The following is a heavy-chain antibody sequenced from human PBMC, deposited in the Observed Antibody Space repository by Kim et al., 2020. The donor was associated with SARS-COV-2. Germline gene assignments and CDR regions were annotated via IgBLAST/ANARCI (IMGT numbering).Heavy chain of an antibody. CDR2: IYTSGST. J-gene: IGHJ6*02. Sequence: SETLSLTYTVSGGSISSYYWSWIRQPAGKGLEWIGRIYTSGSTNYNPSLKSRVTMSVDTSKNQFSLKLSSVTAADTAVYYCARDWVPFVGYYGMDVWGQGTTVTVSS. V-gene: IGHV4-4*07. CDR1: GGSISSYY. D-gene: IGHD3-10*01. CDR3: ARDWVPFVGYYGMDV.